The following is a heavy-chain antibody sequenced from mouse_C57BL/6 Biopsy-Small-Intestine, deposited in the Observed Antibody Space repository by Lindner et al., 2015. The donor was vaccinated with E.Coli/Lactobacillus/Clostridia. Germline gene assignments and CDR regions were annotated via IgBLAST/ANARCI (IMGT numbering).Heavy chain of an antibody. V-gene: IGHV1-84*02. J-gene: IGHJ4*01. CDR1: GYTFTKYN. D-gene: IGHD2-13*01. Sequence: SVKVSCKASGYTFTKYNINWVRQATGQGLEWMGWINPNSGDTDYKQKFQGRVTMTRNTSVSTAYMELSSVTSEDTAVYFCARGHPPTTWGQGTLVTVSS. CDR3: ARGHPPTT. CDR2: INPNSGDT.